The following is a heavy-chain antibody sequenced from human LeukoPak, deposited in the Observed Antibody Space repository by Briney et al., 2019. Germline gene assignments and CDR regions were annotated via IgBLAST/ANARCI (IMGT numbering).Heavy chain of an antibody. J-gene: IGHJ4*02. D-gene: IGHD3-22*01. CDR1: GFTFSNAW. V-gene: IGHV3-15*01. CDR3: TTGEGVVITLDY. Sequence: PGGSLRLSCAASGFTFSNAWMSWVRQAPGKGLEWVGRIKSKTDGGTTDYAAPVKGRFTISRDDSKNTLYLQMNSLKTEDTAVYYCTTGEGVVITLDYWGQGTLVTVSS. CDR2: IKSKTDGGTT.